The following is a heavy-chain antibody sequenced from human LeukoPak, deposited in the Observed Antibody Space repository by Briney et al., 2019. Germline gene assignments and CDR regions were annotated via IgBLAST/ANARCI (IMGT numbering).Heavy chain of an antibody. J-gene: IGHJ4*02. CDR3: ARGGGYSYGRELDY. CDR2: INHSGST. D-gene: IGHD5-18*01. V-gene: IGHV4-34*01. CDR1: GGSFSGYY. Sequence: PSETLSLTCAVYGGSFSGYYWSWIRQPPGKGLEWIGEINHSGSTNYNPSLKSRVTISVDTSKNQFSLKLSSVTAADTAVYYCARGGGYSYGRELDYWGQGTLVTVSS.